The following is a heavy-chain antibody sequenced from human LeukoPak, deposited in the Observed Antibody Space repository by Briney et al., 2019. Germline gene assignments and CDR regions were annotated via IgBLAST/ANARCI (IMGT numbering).Heavy chain of an antibody. J-gene: IGHJ6*02. Sequence: SVKVSCKASGGTFSSYAISWVRQAPGQGLEWMGGIIPIFGTANYAQKFQGRVTITADESTSTAYMELSSLRSEDTAVYYCARGGASGSYYYYYGMDVWGQGTTVTVSS. D-gene: IGHD1-26*01. CDR1: GGTFSSYA. CDR3: ARGGASGSYYYYYGMDV. CDR2: IIPIFGTA. V-gene: IGHV1-69*13.